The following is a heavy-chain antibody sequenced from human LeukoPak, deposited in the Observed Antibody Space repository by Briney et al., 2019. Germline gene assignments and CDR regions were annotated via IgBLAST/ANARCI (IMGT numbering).Heavy chain of an antibody. CDR1: GGSISSSSYY. CDR2: IYTSGST. Sequence: SETLSLTCTVSGGSISSSSYYWSWIRQPAGKGLEWIGRIYTSGSTNYNPSLKSRVTMSVDTSKNQFSLKLSSVTAADTAVYYCARVSGFASLGYWGQGTLVTVSS. J-gene: IGHJ4*02. V-gene: IGHV4-61*02. CDR3: ARVSGFASLGY. D-gene: IGHD3-10*01.